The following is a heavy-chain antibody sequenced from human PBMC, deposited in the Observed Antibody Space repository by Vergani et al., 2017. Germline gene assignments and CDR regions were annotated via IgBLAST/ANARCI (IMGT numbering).Heavy chain of an antibody. V-gene: IGHV3-66*02. D-gene: IGHD2-21*02. CDR1: GFTVSSNY. CDR3: AREAELQGGDGPSYFDY. CDR2: IYSGGST. J-gene: IGHJ4*02. Sequence: EVQLVESGGGLVQPGGSLRLSCAASGFTVSSNYMSWVRQAPGKGLEWVSVIYSGGSTYYADSVKGRFTISRDNSKNTLYLQMNSLRAEDTAVYYCAREAELQGGDGPSYFDYWGQGTLVTVSS.